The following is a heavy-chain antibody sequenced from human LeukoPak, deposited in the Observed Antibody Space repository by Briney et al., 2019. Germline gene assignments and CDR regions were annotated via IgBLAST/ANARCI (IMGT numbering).Heavy chain of an antibody. CDR2: IIPIFGTA. Sequence: SVKVSCKASGGTFSSYAISWVRQAPGQGLEWMGGIIPIFGTANYAQKFQGRVTITADESTSTAYMEQSSLRSEDTAVYYCTTVGVVVIAGYYYYYMDVWGKGTTVTVSS. V-gene: IGHV1-69*13. CDR1: GGTFSSYA. D-gene: IGHD2-21*01. CDR3: TTVGVVVIAGYYYYYMDV. J-gene: IGHJ6*03.